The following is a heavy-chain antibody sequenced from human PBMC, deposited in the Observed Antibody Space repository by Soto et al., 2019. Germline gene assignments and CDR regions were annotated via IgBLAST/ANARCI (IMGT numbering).Heavy chain of an antibody. CDR1: GGSISSYY. CDR2: IYYSGST. Sequence: QVQLQESGPGLVKPSETLSLTCTVSGGSISSYYWSWIRQPPGKGLEWIGYIYYSGSTNYNPSLKSRVTISVDTSKNQFSLKLSSVTAADTAVYYCAGDYSGYELDPAEYFQHWGQGTLVTVSS. D-gene: IGHD5-12*01. V-gene: IGHV4-59*01. J-gene: IGHJ1*01. CDR3: AGDYSGYELDPAEYFQH.